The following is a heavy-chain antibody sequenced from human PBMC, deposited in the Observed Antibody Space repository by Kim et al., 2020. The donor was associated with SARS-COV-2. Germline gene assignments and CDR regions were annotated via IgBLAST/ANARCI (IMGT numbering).Heavy chain of an antibody. D-gene: IGHD3-22*01. Sequence: GGSLRLSCAASGFTFSSYGMHWVRQAPGKGLEWVAVIWYDGSNKYYADSVKGRFTISRDNSKNTLYLQMNSLRAEDTAVYYCARDATYYYDSSGYQGGYFDYWGQGTLVTVSS. V-gene: IGHV3-33*01. J-gene: IGHJ4*02. CDR2: IWYDGSNK. CDR3: ARDATYYYDSSGYQGGYFDY. CDR1: GFTFSSYG.